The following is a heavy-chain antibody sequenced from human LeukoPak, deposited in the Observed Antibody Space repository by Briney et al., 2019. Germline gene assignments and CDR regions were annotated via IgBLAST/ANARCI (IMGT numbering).Heavy chain of an antibody. D-gene: IGHD3-22*01. Sequence: PGGSLRLSCAASGFTFSSYAMHWVRQAPGKGLEWVSVIYSGGSTYYADSVKGRFTISRDNSKNTLYLQMNSLRAEDTAVYYCARNYYDSSGPEKDPEYFQHWGQGTLSPSPQ. V-gene: IGHV3-53*01. CDR2: IYSGGST. CDR1: GFTFSSYA. J-gene: IGHJ1*01. CDR3: ARNYYDSSGPEKDPEYFQH.